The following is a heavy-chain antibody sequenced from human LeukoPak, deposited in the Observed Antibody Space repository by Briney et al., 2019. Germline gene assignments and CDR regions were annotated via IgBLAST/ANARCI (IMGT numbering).Heavy chain of an antibody. D-gene: IGHD3-3*01. J-gene: IGHJ4*02. Sequence: GGSLRLSCAASGFTFSSYWMHWVRQAPGKGLEWVSAISGSGGSTYYADSVKGRFTISRDNSKNTLYLQMNSLRAEDTAVYYCAKVGDFWSGYPDYWGQGTLVTVSS. V-gene: IGHV3-23*01. CDR1: GFTFSSYW. CDR2: ISGSGGST. CDR3: AKVGDFWSGYPDY.